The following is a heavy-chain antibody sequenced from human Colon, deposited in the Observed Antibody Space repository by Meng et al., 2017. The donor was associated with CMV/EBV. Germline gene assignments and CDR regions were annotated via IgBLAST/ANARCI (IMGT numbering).Heavy chain of an antibody. J-gene: IGHJ4*02. CDR1: GYSFSNYV. V-gene: IGHV1-3*01. CDR2: ISPGDDNG. CDR3: AITSLFDY. Sequence: QVQLVQSGAEVKKAGASVRVSCKASGYSFSNYVLHWVRQAPGQGLEWMGWISPGDDNGKYSQKFQGRVAITKDTSASTAYLDLSSLKSEDTAVYYCAITSLFDYWGQGTLVTSPQ.